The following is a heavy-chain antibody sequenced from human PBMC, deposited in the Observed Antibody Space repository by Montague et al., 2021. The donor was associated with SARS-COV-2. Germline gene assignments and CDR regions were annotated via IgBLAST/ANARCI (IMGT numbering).Heavy chain of an antibody. V-gene: IGHV4-59*01. CDR1: GASISSYY. D-gene: IGHD1-14*01. CDR3: AGLDRNWFDS. J-gene: IGHJ5*01. CDR2: IYYTGTS. Sequence: SETLSLTCNVSGASISSYYWCCILQPPGRGLEWIGYIYYTGTSSSNPSLQSRVTMSVDTSKNQLFLTVRSVTAADTAVYYCAGLDRNWFDSWGQGTLVTVSS.